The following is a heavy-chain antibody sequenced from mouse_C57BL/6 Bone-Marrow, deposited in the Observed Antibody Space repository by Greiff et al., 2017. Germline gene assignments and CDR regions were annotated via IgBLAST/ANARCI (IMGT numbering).Heavy chain of an antibody. CDR2: IDPETGGT. CDR1: GYTFTDYE. V-gene: IGHV1-15*01. Sequence: QVQLKESGAELVRPGASVTLSCKASGYTFTDYEMHWVKQTPVHGLEWIGAIDPETGGTAYNQKFKGKAILTADKSSSTAYMELRSLTSEDSAVYYCTRSQLSTGYWGQGTTLTVSS. J-gene: IGHJ2*01. CDR3: TRSQLSTGY. D-gene: IGHD3-2*02.